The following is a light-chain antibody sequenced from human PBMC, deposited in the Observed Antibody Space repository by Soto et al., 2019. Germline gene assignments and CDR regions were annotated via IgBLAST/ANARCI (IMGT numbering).Light chain of an antibody. CDR3: QQTYSVPWT. J-gene: IGKJ1*01. Sequence: DIQMTQSPSSLSASVGDRVTITCRASQNIAEYLNCYHHRPGKVPKLLIYAASSLQSGVPSRFSGSGSGTEFTLTITSLQHEDFASYYCQQTYSVPWTFGQGTEVA. V-gene: IGKV1-39*01. CDR1: QNIAEY. CDR2: AAS.